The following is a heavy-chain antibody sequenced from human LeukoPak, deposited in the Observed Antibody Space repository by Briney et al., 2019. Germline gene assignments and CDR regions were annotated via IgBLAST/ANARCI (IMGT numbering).Heavy chain of an antibody. J-gene: IGHJ4*02. CDR2: ISSSSTI. V-gene: IGHV3-48*01. CDR3: LSRYYDFWSGLSDY. D-gene: IGHD3-3*01. Sequence: GGSLRLSCAASGFTFSSYSMNWDRQAPGKGLEWVSYISSSSTIYYADSVKGRFTISRDNAKNSLYLQMNSLRAEDTAVYYCLSRYYDFWSGLSDYWGQGTLVTVSS. CDR1: GFTFSSYS.